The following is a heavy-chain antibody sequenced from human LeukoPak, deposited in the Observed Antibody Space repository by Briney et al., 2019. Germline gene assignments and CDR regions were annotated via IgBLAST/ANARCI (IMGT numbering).Heavy chain of an antibody. CDR2: IKPSGGNT. V-gene: IGHV1-46*01. D-gene: IGHD5-24*01. Sequence: ASVKVSCKTSGYSLTSYNLHWVRQAPGQRLEWMGIIKPSGGNTNYAQKFQGRVTMTRDTSTSTVYMELSSLKSEDTAVYYCARVRDGHNDAYDIWGQGTMVTVSS. CDR1: GYSLTSYN. CDR3: ARVRDGHNDAYDI. J-gene: IGHJ3*02.